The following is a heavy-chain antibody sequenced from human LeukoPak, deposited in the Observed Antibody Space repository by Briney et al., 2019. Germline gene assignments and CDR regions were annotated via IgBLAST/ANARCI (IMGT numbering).Heavy chain of an antibody. J-gene: IGHJ5*02. CDR3: ASGTGYCSGGSCYSYWFDP. CDR1: GFTFSSYS. D-gene: IGHD2-15*01. CDR2: ISSSSSYI. Sequence: GGSLRLSCAASGFTFSSYSMNWVRQAPGKGLEWVSSISSSSSYIYYADSVKGRFTISRDNAKNSLYLQMNSLRAEDTAVYYCASGTGYCSGGSCYSYWFDPWGQGTLVTVSS. V-gene: IGHV3-21*01.